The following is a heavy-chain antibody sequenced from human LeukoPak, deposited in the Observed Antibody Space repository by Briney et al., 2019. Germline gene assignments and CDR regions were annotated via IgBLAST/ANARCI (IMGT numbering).Heavy chain of an antibody. CDR2: IRYAGNNK. J-gene: IGHJ4*02. D-gene: IGHD6-19*01. V-gene: IGHV3-30*02. CDR3: ARVPYSSGWYYMDS. Sequence: GGSLRLSCAASGFTFSNSGMHWVRQAPGKGLEWVAFIRYAGNNKYYADSVKGRFTISRDNSKNTLYLQMNSLRAEDTAVYYCARVPYSSGWYYMDSWGQGTLVTVSS. CDR1: GFTFSNSG.